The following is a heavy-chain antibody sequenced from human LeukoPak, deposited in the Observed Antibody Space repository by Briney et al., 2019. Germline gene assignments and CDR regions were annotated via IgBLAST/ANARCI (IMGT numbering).Heavy chain of an antibody. CDR2: INHSGST. D-gene: IGHD2-15*01. CDR1: GGPLSGYY. V-gene: IGHV4-34*01. J-gene: IGHJ6*02. CDR3: ARVPYCSGGSCNYYYYYGMDV. Sequence: SETLSLTCAVYGGPLSGYYWSWIRQPPGKGLEWIGEINHSGSTNYNPSLKSRVTISVDTSKNQFSLKLSSVTAADTAVYYCARVPYCSGGSCNYYYYYGMDVWGQGTTVTVSS.